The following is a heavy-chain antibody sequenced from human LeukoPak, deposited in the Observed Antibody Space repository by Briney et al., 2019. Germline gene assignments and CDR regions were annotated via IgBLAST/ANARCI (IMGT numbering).Heavy chain of an antibody. CDR2: ISGSGGST. D-gene: IGHD2-15*01. V-gene: IGHV3-23*01. CDR3: AKDGPPIWVAKGGPPFDY. CDR1: GFTFSSYA. J-gene: IGHJ4*02. Sequence: GGSLRLSCAASGFTFSSYAMSWVRQAPGKGLEWVSAISGSGGSTYYADSVKGRFTISRDNSKNTLYLQMNSLRAEDTAVYYCAKDGPPIWVAKGGPPFDYWGQGTLVTVSS.